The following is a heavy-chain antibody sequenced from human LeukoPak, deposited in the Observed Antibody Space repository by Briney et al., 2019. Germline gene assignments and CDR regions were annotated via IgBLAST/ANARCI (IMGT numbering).Heavy chain of an antibody. Sequence: SETLSPTCTVSGGSISSSSYYWGWIRQPPGKGLEWIGSIYYSGSTYYNPSLKRRVTISVDTSKNQFSLKLSSVTAADTAVYYCAVRPGIAVAGTVEFDYWGQGTLVTVSS. D-gene: IGHD6-19*01. CDR2: IYYSGST. V-gene: IGHV4-39*01. CDR1: GGSISSSSYY. CDR3: AVRPGIAVAGTVEFDY. J-gene: IGHJ4*02.